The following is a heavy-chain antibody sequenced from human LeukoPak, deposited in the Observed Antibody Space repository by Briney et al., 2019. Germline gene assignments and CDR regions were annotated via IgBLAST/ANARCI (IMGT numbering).Heavy chain of an antibody. Sequence: GGSLRLSCAASGFTFSSYGMHWVRQAPGKGLEWVAFIRYDGSNKYYADSVKGRFTISRDNSKNTLYLQMNSLRAEDTAVYCCARDGLAAAGTFDYWGQGTLVTVSS. V-gene: IGHV3-30*02. J-gene: IGHJ4*02. D-gene: IGHD6-13*01. CDR2: IRYDGSNK. CDR3: ARDGLAAAGTFDY. CDR1: GFTFSSYG.